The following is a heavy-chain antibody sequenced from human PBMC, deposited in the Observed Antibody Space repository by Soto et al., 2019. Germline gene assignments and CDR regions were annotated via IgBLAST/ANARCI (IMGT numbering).Heavy chain of an antibody. V-gene: IGHV3-23*01. CDR2: ISEGGDRT. D-gene: IGHD7-27*01. J-gene: IGHJ1*01. CDR3: AKCRWGATSVMSIT. CDR1: GFTFRDHP. Sequence: EVQLLESGGDLVQPGGSLRLSCVGSGFTFRDHPMNWVRQAPGKGLEWVSAISEGGDRTYYADSVLARLTISRDNSKNTLYWQMSSLRAEDTALYYCAKCRWGATSVMSITGGQGSLVTDSS.